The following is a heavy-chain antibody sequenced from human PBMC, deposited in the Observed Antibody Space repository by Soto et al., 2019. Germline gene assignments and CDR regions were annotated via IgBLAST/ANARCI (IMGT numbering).Heavy chain of an antibody. CDR2: IYPSDSDT. CDR3: ARQPSNCPDGTGYTRHYFDY. V-gene: IGHV5-51*03. D-gene: IGHD2-8*01. J-gene: IGHJ4*02. CDR1: GYIFANYW. Sequence: EVLLVQSGAEVRKPGESLKISCEGSGYIFANYWIGWLRHRPGRGLEWMGIIYPSDSDTRYSPSFQGQVTISADKVINTAYLQWSSLKASDTAMYYCARQPSNCPDGTGYTRHYFDYWGQGALVTVST.